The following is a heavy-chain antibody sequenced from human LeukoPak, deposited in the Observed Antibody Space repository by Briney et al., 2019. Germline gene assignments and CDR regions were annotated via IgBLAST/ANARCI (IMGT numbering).Heavy chain of an antibody. CDR2: IYHSGST. V-gene: IGHV4-30-2*01. D-gene: IGHD1-26*01. Sequence: PSETLSLTCTVSGGSISSGGYYWSWIRQPPGKGLEWIGYIYHSGSTYYNPSLKSRVTISVDRSKNQFSLKLSSVTAADTAVYYCARESKFGLVGATDVDYWGQGTLVTVSS. CDR1: GGSISSGGYY. CDR3: ARESKFGLVGATDVDY. J-gene: IGHJ4*02.